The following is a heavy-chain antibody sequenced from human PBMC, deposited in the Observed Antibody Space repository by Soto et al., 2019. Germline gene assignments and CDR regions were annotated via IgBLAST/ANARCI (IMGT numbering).Heavy chain of an antibody. Sequence: GSLRLSCAASGFTFSSYSMNWVRQAPGKGLEWVSYISSSSSTIYYADSVKGRFTISRDNAKNSLYLQMNSLRAEDTAVYYCARDAGPYSSGWYYWGQGTLVTVSS. J-gene: IGHJ4*02. CDR2: ISSSSSTI. CDR3: ARDAGPYSSGWYY. CDR1: GFTFSSYS. D-gene: IGHD6-19*01. V-gene: IGHV3-48*01.